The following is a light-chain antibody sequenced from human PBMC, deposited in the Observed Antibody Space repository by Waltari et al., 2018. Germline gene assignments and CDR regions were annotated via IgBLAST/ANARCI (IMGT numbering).Light chain of an antibody. Sequence: QSALTQPASVSGSPGQSITISCTGTSSDVGSYNLVSWYQHRPVHAPKLILSGVSKRPSGVYNRFSGSKSGNTASLTISGLRTEDEAYYYCCSYAGGSAFVFGTGTKITVL. J-gene: IGLJ1*01. V-gene: IGLV2-23*02. CDR3: CSYAGGSAFV. CDR2: GVS. CDR1: SSDVGSYNL.